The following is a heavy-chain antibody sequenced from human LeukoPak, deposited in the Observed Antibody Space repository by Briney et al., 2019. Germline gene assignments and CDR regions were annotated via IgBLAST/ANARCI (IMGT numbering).Heavy chain of an antibody. CDR1: GFTFSSYS. Sequence: GGSLRLSCAASGFTFSSYSMNWVRQAPGKGLEWVSSISSSSSYIYYADSVKGRFTISRDNAKNSLYLQMNSLRAEDTAVYYCARSPFCSSTSCPPEDFWGQGTLVTVSS. CDR2: ISSSSSYI. D-gene: IGHD2-2*01. J-gene: IGHJ4*02. CDR3: ARSPFCSSTSCPPEDF. V-gene: IGHV3-21*01.